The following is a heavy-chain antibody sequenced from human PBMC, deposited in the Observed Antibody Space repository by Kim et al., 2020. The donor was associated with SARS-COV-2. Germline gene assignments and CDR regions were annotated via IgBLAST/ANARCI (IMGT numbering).Heavy chain of an antibody. CDR3: ARVAAAGPYYYYYYMDV. Sequence: GGSLRLSCAASGFTFSSYGMPWVRQAPGKGLEWMAFMWFDGSNKNYSDSVKGRFAISRDNSKNTLYLQMNSLRPEDTAVYYCARVAAAGPYYYYYYMDVWGKGTTVTVSS. CDR1: GFTFSSYG. CDR2: MWFDGSNK. V-gene: IGHV3-33*01. D-gene: IGHD6-13*01. J-gene: IGHJ6*03.